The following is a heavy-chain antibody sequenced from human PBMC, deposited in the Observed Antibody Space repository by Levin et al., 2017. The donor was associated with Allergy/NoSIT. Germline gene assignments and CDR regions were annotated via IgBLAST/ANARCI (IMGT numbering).Heavy chain of an antibody. J-gene: IGHJ4*02. CDR2: ISSSDSTI. CDR3: ASSLSKFRVDY. CDR1: GFTFSDYY. Sequence: GGSLRLSCAASGFTFSDYYMSWIRQAPGKGLEWVSYISSSDSTISYADSVKGRFTISGDNAKNSLYLQMNSLRVDDTAVYYCASSLSKFRVDYWGQGTLVTVSS. V-gene: IGHV3-11*01.